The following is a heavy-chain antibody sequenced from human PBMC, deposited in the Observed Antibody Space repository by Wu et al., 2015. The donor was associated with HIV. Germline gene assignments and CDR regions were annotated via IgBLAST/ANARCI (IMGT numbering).Heavy chain of an antibody. D-gene: IGHD3-10*01. V-gene: IGHV1-69*05. J-gene: IGHJ5*02. CDR1: GGIFSKYA. CDR2: VTPMFGTT. CDR3: ARELEDPAIMVRAGFDP. Sequence: QVQLVQSGAEVKKPGSSVKVSCKASGGIFSKYAINWVRQAPGQGLEWMGGVTPMFGTTNYAQKFQGRVTITSGVYTSTAYMEMSSLRSEDTAIYYCARELEDPAIMVRAGFDPWGQGTLVTVSS.